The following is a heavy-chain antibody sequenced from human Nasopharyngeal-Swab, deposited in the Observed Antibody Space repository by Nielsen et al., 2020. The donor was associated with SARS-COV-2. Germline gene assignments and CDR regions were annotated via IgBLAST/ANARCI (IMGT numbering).Heavy chain of an antibody. D-gene: IGHD2-2*01. CDR3: AGEGALVPAAMTYYFDY. CDR1: GGSISSGSYY. CDR2: IYTSGST. V-gene: IGHV4-61*02. Sequence: SCTVSGGSISSGSYYWSWIRQPAGKGLEWIGRIYTSGSTNYNPSLKSRVTISVDTSKNQFSLKLSSVTAADTAVYYCAGEGALVPAAMTYYFDYWGQGTLVTVSS. J-gene: IGHJ4*02.